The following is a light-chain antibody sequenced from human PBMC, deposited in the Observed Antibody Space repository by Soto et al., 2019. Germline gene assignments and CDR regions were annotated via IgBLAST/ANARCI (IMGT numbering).Light chain of an antibody. CDR1: QSISTW. J-gene: IGKJ2*01. CDR3: QQYNSFSRT. CDR2: KAS. Sequence: DIQVTQSPFTLSASVGDRVTITCRASQSISTWLAWYQQKPGKAPKLLIYKASSLDSGVPSRFSGSGSGTEFTLTISSLQPDDFATYYCQQYNSFSRTFGQGTKVDNK. V-gene: IGKV1-5*03.